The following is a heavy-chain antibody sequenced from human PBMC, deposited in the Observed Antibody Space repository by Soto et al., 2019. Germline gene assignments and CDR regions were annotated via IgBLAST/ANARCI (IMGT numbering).Heavy chain of an antibody. CDR1: VYTFTGHY. D-gene: IGHD6-13*01. J-gene: IGHJ3*02. Sequence: AASVKVSCKACVYTFTGHYMHWVRQAPGQGLEWMGWINPNSSGTNYAQKFQGWVTMTRDTSISTAYMELSRLRSDDTAVYYCARPAAADPDAPAIWGQRTMVTVSS. V-gene: IGHV1-2*04. CDR2: INPNSSGT. CDR3: ARPAAADPDAPAI.